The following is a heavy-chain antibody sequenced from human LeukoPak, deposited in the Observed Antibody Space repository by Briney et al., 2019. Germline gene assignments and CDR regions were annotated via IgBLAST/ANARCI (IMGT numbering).Heavy chain of an antibody. CDR1: GYSISSGRY. Sequence: SETLSLTCAVSGYSISSGRYWGWIRQPPGKGLEWIGSVFHSGSTYYNPSLKSRVTISVDTSKNKFSLNLRSVTAADTAVYYCARSLSTAGIDYWGQGTLVTVSS. CDR2: VFHSGST. D-gene: IGHD2-2*01. V-gene: IGHV4-38-2*01. CDR3: ARSLSTAGIDY. J-gene: IGHJ4*02.